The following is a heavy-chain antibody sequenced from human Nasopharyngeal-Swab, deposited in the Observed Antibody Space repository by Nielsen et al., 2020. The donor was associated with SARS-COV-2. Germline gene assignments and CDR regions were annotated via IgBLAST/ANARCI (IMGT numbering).Heavy chain of an antibody. CDR2: INAGNGNT. D-gene: IGHD1-26*01. J-gene: IGHJ4*02. V-gene: IGHV1-3*01. CDR3: ARGGSGSHLPIY. Sequence: WVRQAPGQRLEWMGWINAGNGNTKYSQKFQGRVTITRDTSASTAYMELSSLRSEDTAVYYCARGGSGSHLPIYWGQGTLVTVSS.